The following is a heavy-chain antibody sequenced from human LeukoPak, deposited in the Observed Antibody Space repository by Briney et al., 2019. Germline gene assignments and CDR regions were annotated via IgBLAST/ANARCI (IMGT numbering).Heavy chain of an antibody. CDR1: GGSISSSSYY. Sequence: PSETLSRTCTVSGGSISSSSYYWGWIRQPPGKGLEWIGSIYYSGSTYYNPSLKSRVTISVDTSKNQFSLKLSSVTAADTAVYYCARLLDYGGNSVAFDIWGQGTRVTVSS. CDR2: IYYSGST. D-gene: IGHD4-23*01. J-gene: IGHJ3*02. V-gene: IGHV4-39*01. CDR3: ARLLDYGGNSVAFDI.